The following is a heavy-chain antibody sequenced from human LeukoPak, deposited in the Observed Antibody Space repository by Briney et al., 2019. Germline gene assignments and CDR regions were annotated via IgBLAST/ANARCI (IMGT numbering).Heavy chain of an antibody. D-gene: IGHD3-22*01. CDR2: IYYSGST. J-gene: IGHJ2*01. V-gene: IGHV4-39*07. CDR1: GGSISSNSYY. Sequence: SETLSLTCTVSGGSISSNSYYWGWIRQPPGKGLEWIGSIYYSGSTYYSPSLKSRVTISVDRSKNQFSLKLSSVTAADTAVYYCARAPDSSGYYWYFDLWGRGTLVTVSS. CDR3: ARAPDSSGYYWYFDL.